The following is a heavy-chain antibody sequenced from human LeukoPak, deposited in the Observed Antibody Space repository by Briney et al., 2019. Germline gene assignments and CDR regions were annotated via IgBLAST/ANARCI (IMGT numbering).Heavy chain of an antibody. CDR2: IYYSGST. V-gene: IGHV4-59*01. D-gene: IGHD3-3*01. J-gene: IGHJ4*02. CDR3: ARVVHYDFWSGYYFDY. CDR1: GGSISSYY. Sequence: SETLSLTCTVSGGSISSYYWSWIRQPPGKGLEWIGYIYYSGSTNYNPSLKSRVTISVDTSKNQFSLKLSSVTAADTAVYYCARVVHYDFWSGYYFDYWGQGTLVTVSS.